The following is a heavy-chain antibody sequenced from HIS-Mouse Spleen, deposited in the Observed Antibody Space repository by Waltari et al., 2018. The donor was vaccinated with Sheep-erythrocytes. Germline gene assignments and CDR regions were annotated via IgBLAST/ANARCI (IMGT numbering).Heavy chain of an antibody. D-gene: IGHD3-3*01. CDR1: GGSISSSSYY. CDR3: ARDEGTYYDFWSGYPPSYYFDY. Sequence: QLQLQESGPGLVKPSETLSLTCTVSGGSISSSSYYWGWIRQPPGKGLEWIGSIYYSWSTYYNPSLTSRVTISVDTSKNQVSLKLSSVTAADTDVYYCARDEGTYYDFWSGYPPSYYFDYWGQGTLVTVSS. V-gene: IGHV4-39*07. J-gene: IGHJ4*02. CDR2: IYYSWST.